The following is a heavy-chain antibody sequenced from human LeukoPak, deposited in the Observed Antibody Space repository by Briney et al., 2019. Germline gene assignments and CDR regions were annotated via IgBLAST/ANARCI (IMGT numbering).Heavy chain of an antibody. CDR1: GYTFTGYY. Sequence: GASVKVSCKASGYTFTGYYMHWVRQAPGQGLEWMGWINPNSGGTNYAQKFQGRVTMTRDTSISTAYMELSRLRSDDTAVYYCARELNRYITMVRGVSWPGDYWGQGTLVTVPS. CDR2: INPNSGGT. D-gene: IGHD3-10*01. CDR3: ARELNRYITMVRGVSWPGDY. J-gene: IGHJ4*02. V-gene: IGHV1-2*02.